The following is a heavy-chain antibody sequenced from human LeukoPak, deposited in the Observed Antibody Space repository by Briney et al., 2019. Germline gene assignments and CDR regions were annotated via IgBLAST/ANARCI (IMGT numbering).Heavy chain of an antibody. Sequence: GGSLRLSCAASGFTFNSYGMHWVCQAPGPGMEWVGVISYDGGDKHNADSVKGRFTISRDSSKNTLFLHMNTLRAEDTAIYYCAKDRTVGASYWYFDLWGRGTLVTVST. CDR1: GFTFNSYG. D-gene: IGHD1-26*01. J-gene: IGHJ2*01. CDR3: AKDRTVGASYWYFDL. CDR2: ISYDGGDK. V-gene: IGHV3-30-3*01.